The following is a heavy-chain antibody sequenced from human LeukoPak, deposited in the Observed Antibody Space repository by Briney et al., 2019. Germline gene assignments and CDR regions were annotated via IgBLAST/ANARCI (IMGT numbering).Heavy chain of an antibody. D-gene: IGHD6-13*01. CDR3: ASIAAAGRYYYYYYMDV. J-gene: IGHJ6*03. V-gene: IGHV3-7*01. Sequence: GGSLRLSCAASGFTFSSYWMSWVRQAPGQGMERVANINQDGSEKYYVDSVKGRFTISRDNAKNSLYLQMNSLRAEDTAVYYCASIAAAGRYYYYYYMDVWGKGTTVTVSS. CDR1: GFTFSSYW. CDR2: INQDGSEK.